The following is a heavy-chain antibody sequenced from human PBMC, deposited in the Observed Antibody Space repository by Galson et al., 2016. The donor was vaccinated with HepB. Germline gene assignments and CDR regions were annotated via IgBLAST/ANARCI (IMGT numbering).Heavy chain of an antibody. D-gene: IGHD6-6*01. CDR1: GYTFTSYG. Sequence: SVKVSCKASGYTFTSYGISWVRQAPGQGLEWMGIINPNGGSTSYAQKFQGRVTMTRDTSTSTVYMELSSLRSEDTAVYYCAREGQLASNWFDPWGQGTLVTVSS. J-gene: IGHJ5*02. CDR2: INPNGGST. CDR3: AREGQLASNWFDP. V-gene: IGHV1-46*01.